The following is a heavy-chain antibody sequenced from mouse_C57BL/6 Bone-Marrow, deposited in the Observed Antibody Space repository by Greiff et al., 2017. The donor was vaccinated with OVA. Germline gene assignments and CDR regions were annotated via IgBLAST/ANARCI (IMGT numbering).Heavy chain of an antibody. Sequence: EVQLQQSGPGMVKPSQSLSLTCTVTGYSITSGYDWHWIRHFPGNKLEWMGYISYSGSTNYNPSLKSRISITHDTSKNHFFLKLNSVTTEDTATYNSSRELRFYYFDYWGQGTTLTVSS. CDR3: SRELRFYYFDY. CDR2: ISYSGST. J-gene: IGHJ2*01. V-gene: IGHV3-1*01. D-gene: IGHD1-1*01. CDR1: GYSITSGYD.